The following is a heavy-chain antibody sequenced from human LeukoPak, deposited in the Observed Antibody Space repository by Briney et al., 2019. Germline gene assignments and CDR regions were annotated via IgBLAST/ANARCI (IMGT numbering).Heavy chain of an antibody. CDR1: GYSFTSYW. V-gene: IGHV5-51*01. CDR2: IYPGDSDT. D-gene: IGHD2-15*01. CDR3: ARPGYCSGGSCYSNFDY. Sequence: GESLKISCKGSGYSFTSYWIGWVRQMPGKGLEWMGIIYPGDSDTRYSPSFQGQVTISADKSISTASLQWSSLKASDTAMYYCARPGYCSGGSCYSNFDYWGQGTLVTVSS. J-gene: IGHJ4*02.